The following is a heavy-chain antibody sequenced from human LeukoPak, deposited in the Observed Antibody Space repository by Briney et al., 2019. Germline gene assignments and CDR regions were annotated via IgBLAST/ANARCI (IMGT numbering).Heavy chain of an antibody. J-gene: IGHJ4*02. CDR2: ISGSGGST. CDR1: GFTFSSYG. CDR3: ARQTGSGLFILP. V-gene: IGHV3-23*01. Sequence: GGSLRLSCAASGFTFSSYGMSWVRQAPGKGLEWVSAISGSGGSTYYADSVKGRFTISRDNAKNSVYLQMSSLRVEDTAVYYCARQTGSGLFILPGGQGTLVTVSS. D-gene: IGHD3/OR15-3a*01.